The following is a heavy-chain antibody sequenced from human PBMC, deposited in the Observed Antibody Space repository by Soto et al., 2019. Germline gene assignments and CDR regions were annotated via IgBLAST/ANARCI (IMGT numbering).Heavy chain of an antibody. V-gene: IGHV4-30-2*01. CDR1: GGSISSGGYS. Sequence: PSETLSLTCAVSGGSISSGGYSWSWIRQPPGKGLEWIGYIYHSGSTYYNPSLKSRVTISVDRSKNQFSLKLSSVTAADTAVYYCARVSRTPKYCSGGSCYSWIFDYWGQGTLVTV. D-gene: IGHD2-15*01. CDR3: ARVSRTPKYCSGGSCYSWIFDY. CDR2: IYHSGST. J-gene: IGHJ4*02.